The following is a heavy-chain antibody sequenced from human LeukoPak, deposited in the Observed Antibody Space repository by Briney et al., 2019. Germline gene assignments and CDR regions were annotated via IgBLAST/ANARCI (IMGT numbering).Heavy chain of an antibody. CDR2: IYYSGTT. D-gene: IGHD1-26*01. V-gene: IGHV4-59*01. J-gene: IGHJ4*02. Sequence: PSETLSLTCTVSGDSISGYYWSWIRQPPGEGLEWIGNIYYSGTTNYDPSLRSRVNMSLDASKNQFSLRLSSVTAADTAVYYCARGGSYFVYWGQGTLVTVSS. CDR3: ARGGSYFVY. CDR1: GDSISGYY.